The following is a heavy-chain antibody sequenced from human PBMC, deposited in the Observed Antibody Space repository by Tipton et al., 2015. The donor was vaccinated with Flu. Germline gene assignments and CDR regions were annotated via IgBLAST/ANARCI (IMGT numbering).Heavy chain of an antibody. J-gene: IGHJ3*02. V-gene: IGHV4-59*01. CDR3: ARDGGGKGWLLSHDAFDI. CDR2: IYYSGST. Sequence: TLSLTCTVSGGSISSYYWSWIRQPPGKGLEWTGYIYYSGSTNYNPSLKSRVTISVDTSKNQFSLKLSSVTAADTAVYYCARDGGGKGWLLSHDAFDIWGQGTMVTVSS. CDR1: GGSISSYY. D-gene: IGHD3-3*01.